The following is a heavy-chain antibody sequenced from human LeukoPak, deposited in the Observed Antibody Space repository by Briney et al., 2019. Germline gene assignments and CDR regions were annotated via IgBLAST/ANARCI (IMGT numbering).Heavy chain of an antibody. CDR1: GFTFSDYW. Sequence: GGSLRLSCAASGFTFSDYWMQWVRQAPGKGLVWVSRINSDGSDTTYADSVKGRFTISRDNSKNTLYLQMNSLRAEDTAVYYCARVMFGELTYYYYGMDVWGQGTTVTVSS. CDR2: INSDGSDT. J-gene: IGHJ6*02. V-gene: IGHV3-74*01. D-gene: IGHD3-10*02. CDR3: ARVMFGELTYYYYGMDV.